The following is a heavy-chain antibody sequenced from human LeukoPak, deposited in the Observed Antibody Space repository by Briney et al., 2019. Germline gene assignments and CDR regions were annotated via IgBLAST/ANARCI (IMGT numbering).Heavy chain of an antibody. V-gene: IGHV4-34*01. Sequence: SETLSLTCAVYGGSFSGYYWSWIRQPPGKGLEWIGEINHSGSTNYNPSLKSRVTISVDTSKNQFSLKLSSVTAADTAVYYCARGAVVPAAATDYYYYYGMDVWGQGTTVTVSS. CDR2: INHSGST. D-gene: IGHD2-2*01. J-gene: IGHJ6*02. CDR1: GGSFSGYY. CDR3: ARGAVVPAAATDYYYYYGMDV.